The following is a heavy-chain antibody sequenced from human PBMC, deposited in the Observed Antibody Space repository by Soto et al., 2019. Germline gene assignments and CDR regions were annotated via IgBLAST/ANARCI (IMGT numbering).Heavy chain of an antibody. Sequence: QVQLLESGPGLVKASQTLSLTCSISGGSISSGGYYWSWVRQRPGKGLEWIGYIYFNENTYYNPSLNTRVTISAGTSKSRFSLRLSSVTAADAAVYYCARQITMVRGIDFWGPGISVSVSS. CDR2: IYFNENT. CDR3: ARQITMVRGIDF. J-gene: IGHJ4*02. D-gene: IGHD3-10*01. CDR1: GGSISSGGYY. V-gene: IGHV4-31*03.